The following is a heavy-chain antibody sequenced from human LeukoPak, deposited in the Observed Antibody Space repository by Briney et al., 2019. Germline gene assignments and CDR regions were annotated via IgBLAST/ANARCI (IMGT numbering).Heavy chain of an antibody. J-gene: IGHJ4*02. CDR2: ISYDGSNK. CDR1: GFTFSSYA. CDR3: ARDSSHYDSSGYSGYYFDY. D-gene: IGHD3-22*01. Sequence: GRSLRLSCAASGFTFSSYAMHWVRQAPGKGLEWVAVISYDGSNKYYADSVKGRFTISRDNSKNTLYLQMNSLRAEDTAVYYCARDSSHYDSSGYSGYYFDYWGQGTLVTVSS. V-gene: IGHV3-30*04.